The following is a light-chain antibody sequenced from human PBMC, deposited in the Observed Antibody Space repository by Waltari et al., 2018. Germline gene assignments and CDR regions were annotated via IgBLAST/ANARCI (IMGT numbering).Light chain of an antibody. V-gene: IGLV7-46*01. CDR2: DTN. Sequence: QAVVTQEPSLTVSPGGTVTLTCGSNTGAVTSTHYSYWFQQKPGQAPRTLIYDTNRRHSDAPARVSGSLLGDKAALTLSGAQPEDEADYYCLLSYSGTRVFGTGTKVTVL. J-gene: IGLJ1*01. CDR1: TGAVTSTHY. CDR3: LLSYSGTRV.